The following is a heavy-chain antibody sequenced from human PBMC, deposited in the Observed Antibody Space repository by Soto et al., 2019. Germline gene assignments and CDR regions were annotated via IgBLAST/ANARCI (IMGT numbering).Heavy chain of an antibody. D-gene: IGHD1-1*01. CDR3: ARGAGTPYYYYYMDV. CDR2: IYPGDSDT. J-gene: IGHJ6*03. CDR1: GYSFTSYW. V-gene: IGHV5-51*01. Sequence: GESLKISCKGSGYSFTSYWIGWVRQMPGKGLEWMGIIYPGDSDTRYSPSFQGQVTISADKSISTAYLQWSSLKASDTAMYYCARGAGTPYYYYYMDVWGKGTTVTVSS.